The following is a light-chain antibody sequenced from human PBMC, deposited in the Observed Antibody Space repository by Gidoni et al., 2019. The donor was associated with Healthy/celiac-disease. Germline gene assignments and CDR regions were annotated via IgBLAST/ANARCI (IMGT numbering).Light chain of an antibody. CDR2: QYS. CDR1: KLGDKY. V-gene: IGLV3-1*01. CDR3: QAWDSSTVV. Sequence: SYELTQPPSVSVSPGQTDSITCSGDKLGDKYACWYQQKPGQSPVLVIYQYSKRPSGIPERFSGSNSGNTATLTISGTQAMDEADYYCQAWDSSTVVFGGGTKLTVL. J-gene: IGLJ2*01.